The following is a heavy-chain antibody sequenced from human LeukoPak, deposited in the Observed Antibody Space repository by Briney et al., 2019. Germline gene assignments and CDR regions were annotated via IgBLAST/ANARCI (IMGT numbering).Heavy chain of an antibody. D-gene: IGHD3-3*01. V-gene: IGHV1-8*01. CDR3: ARGAPITIFGVVTLGGYYMDV. Sequence: ASVKVSCKASGYTFTSYDINWVRQATGQGLEWMGWMSPNSGNTGYAQKFQGRVTMTRNTSISTAYMELSSLRSEDTAVYYCARGAPITIFGVVTLGGYYMDVWGKGTTVTVSS. CDR2: MSPNSGNT. CDR1: GYTFTSYD. J-gene: IGHJ6*03.